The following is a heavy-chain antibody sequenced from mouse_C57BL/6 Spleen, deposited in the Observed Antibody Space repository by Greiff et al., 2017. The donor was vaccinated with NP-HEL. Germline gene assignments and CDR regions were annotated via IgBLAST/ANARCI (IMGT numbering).Heavy chain of an antibody. CDR1: GYTFTSYW. V-gene: IGHV1-59*01. D-gene: IGHD2-4*01. CDR2: IDPSDSYT. Sequence: QVQLQQSGAELVRPGTSVKLSCKASGYTFTSYWMHWVKQRPGQGLEWIGVIDPSDSYTNYNQKFKGKATLTVDTSSSTAYMQLSSLTSEDSAVYYCARFEIKDWYFDVWGTGTTVTVSS. J-gene: IGHJ1*03. CDR3: ARFEIKDWYFDV.